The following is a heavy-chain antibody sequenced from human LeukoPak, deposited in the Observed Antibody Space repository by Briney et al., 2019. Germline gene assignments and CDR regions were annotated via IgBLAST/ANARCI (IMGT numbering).Heavy chain of an antibody. Sequence: GSLRLPCEGSGFTFSNYWMSWVRQAPGKGLEWIGSIYYSGSTNYNPSLKSRVTISVDTSKNKFSLKLSSVTAADTAVYYCARLGSSVYFDYWGQGTLVTVSS. V-gene: IGHV4-59*01. CDR2: IYYSGST. J-gene: IGHJ4*02. D-gene: IGHD6-6*01. CDR3: ARLGSSVYFDY. CDR1: GFTFSNYW.